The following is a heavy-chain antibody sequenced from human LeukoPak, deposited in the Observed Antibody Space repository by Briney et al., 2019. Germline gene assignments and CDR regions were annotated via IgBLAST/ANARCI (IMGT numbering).Heavy chain of an antibody. J-gene: IGHJ4*02. V-gene: IGHV4-4*08. CDR1: GGSISSYY. D-gene: IGHD6-13*01. CDR2: IYHSGST. Sequence: PSETLSLTCSVSGGSISSYYWSWIRQPPGKGLEWIGYIYHSGSTNYNPSLRSRVTISVDTSKNQFSLKLSSVTAADTAVYYCARSNIYSSNWKFDYWGQGTLVGVSS. CDR3: ARSNIYSSNWKFDY.